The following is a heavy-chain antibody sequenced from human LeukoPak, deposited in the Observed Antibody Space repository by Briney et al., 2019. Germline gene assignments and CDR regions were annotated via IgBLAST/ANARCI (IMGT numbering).Heavy chain of an antibody. V-gene: IGHV1-69*06. J-gene: IGHJ4*02. CDR3: ASHSYGCKLDGYYFDY. Sequence: SVKVSCKASGGTFSSYAISWVRQAPGQGLEWMGGIIPIFGTANYAQKFQGRVTITADKSTSTAYMELSSLRSEDTAVYYCASHSYGCKLDGYYFDYWGQGTLVTVSS. D-gene: IGHD5-18*01. CDR1: GGTFSSYA. CDR2: IIPIFGTA.